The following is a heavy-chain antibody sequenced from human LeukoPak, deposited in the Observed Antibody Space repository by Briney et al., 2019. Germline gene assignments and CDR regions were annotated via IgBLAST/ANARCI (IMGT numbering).Heavy chain of an antibody. CDR1: GGSISSYY. CDR2: IYTSGST. Sequence: SETLSLTCTVSGGSISSYYWSWIRQPAGKGLEWIGRIYTSGSTNYNPSLKSRVTMSVDTSKNQFSLKLSSVIAADTAVYYCARDLSSSWYTNWFDPWGQGTLVTVSS. CDR3: ARDLSSSWYTNWFDP. D-gene: IGHD6-13*01. V-gene: IGHV4-4*07. J-gene: IGHJ5*02.